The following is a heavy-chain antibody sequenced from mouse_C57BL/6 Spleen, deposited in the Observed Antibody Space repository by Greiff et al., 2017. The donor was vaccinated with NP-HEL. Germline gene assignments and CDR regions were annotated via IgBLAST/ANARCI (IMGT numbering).Heavy chain of an antibody. Sequence: EVQLQQSGPELVKPGASVKISCKASGYTFTDYYMNRVKQSHGKSLDWIGDTNPNNGGTSYNQKFKGKATLTVDKYSGTAYRELRSLTSEDSAVYYCARCADSSCAWLANWGQVTLVNVSA. CDR2: TNPNNGGT. V-gene: IGHV1-26*01. CDR3: ARCADSSCAWLAN. D-gene: IGHD3-2*01. J-gene: IGHJ3*01. CDR1: GYTFTDYY.